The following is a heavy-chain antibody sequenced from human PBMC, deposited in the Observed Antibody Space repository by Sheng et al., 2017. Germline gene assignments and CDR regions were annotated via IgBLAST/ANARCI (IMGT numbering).Heavy chain of an antibody. V-gene: IGHV3-23*04. CDR2: FSGSSDHT. Sequence: EVQLVESGGGLVQPGGSLRLSCQGSGFTFYNYAMTWVRQTPGKGLEWVAGFSGSSDHTLYADSVKGRFTVSRDNSKNTLYLHMSSLKPEDTALYYCVKFSGAQYYYYYMDMWGQGTTVTVS. CDR1: GFTFYNYA. J-gene: IGHJ6*02. D-gene: IGHD3-10*01. CDR3: VKFSGAQYYYYYMDM.